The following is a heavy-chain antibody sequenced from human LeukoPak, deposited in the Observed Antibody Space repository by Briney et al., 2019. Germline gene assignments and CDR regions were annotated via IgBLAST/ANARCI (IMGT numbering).Heavy chain of an antibody. D-gene: IGHD4-11*01. Sequence: PGGSLRLSCAASGVTVGNNYMIWVRQAPGKGLEWVSRIYSGGATYYADSVKGRFTISRDSSKNTLFPQMNSLRAEDTAVYYCARDPPAVKSGTYGWGQGTLVTVSS. CDR2: IYSGGAT. CDR1: GVTVGNNY. J-gene: IGHJ4*02. V-gene: IGHV3-66*01. CDR3: ARDPPAVKSGTYG.